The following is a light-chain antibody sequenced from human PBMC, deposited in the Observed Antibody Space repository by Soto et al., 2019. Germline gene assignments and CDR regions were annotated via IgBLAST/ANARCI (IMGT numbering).Light chain of an antibody. Sequence: DIQMTQSPNTLSASVGDRVTITCRASQNINNWLVWYQQKPGKAPNLLISDAFSLESGVPSRFSGSGSGTDFTLTISSLQPDDFATYYCQQYHTYPWTFGQGTKV. V-gene: IGKV1-5*01. J-gene: IGKJ1*01. CDR1: QNINNW. CDR3: QQYHTYPWT. CDR2: DAF.